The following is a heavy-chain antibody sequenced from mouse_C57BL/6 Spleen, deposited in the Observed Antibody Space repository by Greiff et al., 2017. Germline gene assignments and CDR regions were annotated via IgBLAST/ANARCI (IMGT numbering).Heavy chain of an antibody. Sequence: VQLVESGPELVKPGASVKISCKASGYAFSSSWMNWVKQRPGKGLEWIGRIYPGDGDTNYNGKFKGKATLTADKSSSTAYMQLSSLTSEDSAVYFCARSGITTVVADWGQGTTLTVSS. CDR3: ARSGITTVVAD. V-gene: IGHV1-82*01. CDR1: GYAFSSSW. J-gene: IGHJ2*01. D-gene: IGHD1-1*01. CDR2: IYPGDGDT.